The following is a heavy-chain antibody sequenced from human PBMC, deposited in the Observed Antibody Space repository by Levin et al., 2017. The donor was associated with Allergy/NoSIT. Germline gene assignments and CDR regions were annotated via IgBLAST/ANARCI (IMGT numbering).Heavy chain of an antibody. V-gene: IGHV4-59*01. CDR3: ARDQGFLDY. J-gene: IGHJ4*02. CDR1: GGSISSYY. Sequence: SETLSLTCTVSGGSISSYYWSWIRQPPGKGLEWIGYIYYSGSTNYNPSLKSRVTISVDTSKNQFSLKLSSVTAADTAVYYCARDQGFLDYWGQGTLVTVSS. CDR2: IYYSGST.